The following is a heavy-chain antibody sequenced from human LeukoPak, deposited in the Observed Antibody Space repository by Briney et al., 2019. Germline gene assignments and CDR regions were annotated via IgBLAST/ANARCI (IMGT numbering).Heavy chain of an antibody. J-gene: IGHJ3*02. Sequence: GGSLRLSCAASGFTFSNYAMSWVRQAPGKGLEWVSAISGSSGSTYYADSVKGRITISRDNSKNTLYLQMNSLRAEDTAVYYCANSPWTVAPHDAFDIWGQGTMVTVSS. D-gene: IGHD6-19*01. V-gene: IGHV3-23*01. CDR2: ISGSSGST. CDR1: GFTFSNYA. CDR3: ANSPWTVAPHDAFDI.